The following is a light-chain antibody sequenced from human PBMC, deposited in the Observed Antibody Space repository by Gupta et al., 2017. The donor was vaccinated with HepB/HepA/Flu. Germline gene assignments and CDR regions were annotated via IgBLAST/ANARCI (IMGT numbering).Light chain of an antibody. J-gene: IGKJ2*01. CDR2: WAS. Sequence: DIVMSQSPNSLAVSLGERATINCKSSQSVSDSSNNRYYLAWYQQKPRHPPRLLIYWASTRKSGVPDRFSGSGSATDFTLTISSLQAEDVAVYYCQQDDSFPYTFGQGTKVEIK. V-gene: IGKV4-1*01. CDR3: QQDDSFPYT. CDR1: QSVSDSSNNRYY.